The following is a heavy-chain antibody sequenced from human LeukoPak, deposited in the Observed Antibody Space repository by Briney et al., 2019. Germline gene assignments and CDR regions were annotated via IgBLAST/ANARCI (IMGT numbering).Heavy chain of an antibody. CDR3: TRATWELVHPYYFDY. Sequence: ESLKISCKGSGYSFSTYWIAWVRQMPRKGLEWMGIIYPGDSDTRYSPSFQGQVTVSADTSINTAYLRWNSLKASDTAMYYCTRATWELVHPYYFDYWGQGTLLTVSS. V-gene: IGHV5-51*01. CDR1: GYSFSTYW. J-gene: IGHJ4*02. CDR2: IYPGDSDT. D-gene: IGHD1-26*01.